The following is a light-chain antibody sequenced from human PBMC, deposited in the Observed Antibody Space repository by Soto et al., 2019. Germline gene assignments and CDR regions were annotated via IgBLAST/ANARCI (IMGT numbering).Light chain of an antibody. Sequence: EIVMTQSPATLSVSPGERATLSCRASQSVSSNLAWYQQKPGQAPRLLIYGASTRATGIPARFSGSGSGTDFTLTISSLQSEDFAVYDCQQYNNWPRMYTFGQGTKLEIK. CDR2: GAS. CDR3: QQYNNWPRMYT. V-gene: IGKV3-15*01. CDR1: QSVSSN. J-gene: IGKJ2*01.